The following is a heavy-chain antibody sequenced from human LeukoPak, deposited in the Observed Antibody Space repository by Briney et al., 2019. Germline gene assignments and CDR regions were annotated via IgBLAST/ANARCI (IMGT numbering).Heavy chain of an antibody. V-gene: IGHV3-21*01. D-gene: IGHD3-10*01. Sequence: GGSLRLSCEASGFTFSTYIMNWVRQAPGKGLEWVSSISSSSSSIYYTDSVKGRFTISRDNAKNSLYLQMNSLRAEDTAVYYCARDKGPITHAFDLWGRGTMVTVSS. J-gene: IGHJ3*01. CDR2: ISSSSSSI. CDR3: ARDKGPITHAFDL. CDR1: GFTFSTYI.